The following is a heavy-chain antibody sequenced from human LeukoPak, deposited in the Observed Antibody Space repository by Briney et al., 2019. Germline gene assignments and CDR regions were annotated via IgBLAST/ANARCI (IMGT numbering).Heavy chain of an antibody. Sequence: GRSLRLSCAASGFTFDDYAMHWVRQAPGKGLEWVSGISWNSGSVGYADSVKGRFTTSRDNAKNSLYLQMNSLRAEDTALYYCAKDGASDLWFGELFPNWFDPWGQGTLVTVSS. V-gene: IGHV3-9*01. CDR1: GFTFDDYA. D-gene: IGHD3-10*01. J-gene: IGHJ5*02. CDR3: AKDGASDLWFGELFPNWFDP. CDR2: ISWNSGSV.